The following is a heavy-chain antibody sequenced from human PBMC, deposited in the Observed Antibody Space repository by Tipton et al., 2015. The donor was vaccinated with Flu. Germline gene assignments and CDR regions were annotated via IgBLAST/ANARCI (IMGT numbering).Heavy chain of an antibody. D-gene: IGHD6-19*01. CDR3: ARVSGGYYFDH. V-gene: IGHV4-59*01. Sequence: TLSLTCNVSGVSISSYYWSWIRQPPGKGLEWIGYSYYSGSTNYNPSLKSRVTISVDTSKNQFFLILSSVTAADTAVYFCARVSGGYYFDHGGQGTLATVTS. J-gene: IGHJ4*02. CDR1: GVSISSYY. CDR2: SYYSGST.